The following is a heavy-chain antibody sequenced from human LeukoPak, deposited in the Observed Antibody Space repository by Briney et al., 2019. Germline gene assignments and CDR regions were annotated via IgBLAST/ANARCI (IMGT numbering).Heavy chain of an antibody. D-gene: IGHD3-3*01. Sequence: GGSLRLSCTASGFTFSSYWMGWVRQAPGKGLEWVANIKQDGSEKYYADSVKGRFTISRDNAKNSLYLQMNSLRAEDTAVYYCASGSDFWSGYAFDYWGQGTLDTVSS. V-gene: IGHV3-7*01. CDR1: GFTFSSYW. CDR3: ASGSDFWSGYAFDY. J-gene: IGHJ4*02. CDR2: IKQDGSEK.